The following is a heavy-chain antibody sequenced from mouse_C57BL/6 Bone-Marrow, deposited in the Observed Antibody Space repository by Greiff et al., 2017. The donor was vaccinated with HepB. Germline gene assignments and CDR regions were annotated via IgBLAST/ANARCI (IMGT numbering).Heavy chain of an antibody. CDR3: LFITTVKGYWYIDV. V-gene: IGHV1-47*01. D-gene: IGHD1-1*01. CDR1: GYTFTTYP. J-gene: IGHJ1*03. CDR2: FHPYNDDT. Sequence: VQLQQSGAELVKPGASVKMSCKASGYTFTTYPIEWMKQNHGKSLEWIANFHPYNDDTKYNEKFKGEATLTVEKSSSTFYLVISRLTSDDSAVYYCLFITTVKGYWYIDVWGTGTTVTVSS.